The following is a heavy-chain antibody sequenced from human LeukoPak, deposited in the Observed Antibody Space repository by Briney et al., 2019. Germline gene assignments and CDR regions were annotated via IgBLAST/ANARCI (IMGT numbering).Heavy chain of an antibody. J-gene: IGHJ3*02. D-gene: IGHD3-22*01. V-gene: IGHV4-34*01. CDR3: ARMEWLLLPAVHDAFDI. CDR2: INHSGST. CDR1: GGSFSGYY. Sequence: PSETLSLTCAVYGGSFSGYYWSWIRQPPGKGLEWIGEINHSGSTNYNPSLKSRVTISVDTSKNQFSLKLSSVTAADTAVYYCARMEWLLLPAVHDAFDIWGQGTMVTISS.